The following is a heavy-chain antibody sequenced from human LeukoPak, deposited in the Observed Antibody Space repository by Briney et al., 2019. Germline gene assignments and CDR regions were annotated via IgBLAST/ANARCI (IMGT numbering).Heavy chain of an antibody. V-gene: IGHV3-7*01. CDR1: GFTFSSYW. Sequence: GGSLRLSCAASGFTFSSYWMSWVCQAPGKGLEWVANIKQDGSEKYYVDSVKGRFTISRDNAKNSLYLQMNSLRAEDTAVYYCARSKLTQWLVPFDAFDIWGQGTMVTVSS. D-gene: IGHD6-19*01. CDR2: IKQDGSEK. CDR3: ARSKLTQWLVPFDAFDI. J-gene: IGHJ3*02.